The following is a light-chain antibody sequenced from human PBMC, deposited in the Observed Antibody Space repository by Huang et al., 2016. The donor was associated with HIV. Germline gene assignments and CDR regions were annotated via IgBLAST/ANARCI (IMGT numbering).Light chain of an antibody. J-gene: IGKJ5*01. CDR2: DAS. Sequence: EIVLTQSPATLPLSPGERATLTCRASQSVRSYLAWYQQKPGQAPRLLIYDASNRATDIPARFSGSGSATDFTLTISSLEPEDFAVYYCQQRFNWPPITFGQGTRLEIK. V-gene: IGKV3-11*01. CDR3: QQRFNWPPIT. CDR1: QSVRSY.